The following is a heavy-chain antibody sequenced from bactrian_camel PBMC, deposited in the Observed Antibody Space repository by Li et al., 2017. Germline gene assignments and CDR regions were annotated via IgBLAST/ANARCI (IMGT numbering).Heavy chain of an antibody. CDR2: FTTRARST. J-gene: IGHJ4*01. CDR1: GRTDNDGC. V-gene: IGHV3-3*01. D-gene: IGHD2*01. CDR3: AAAALPVVRCLQPSTLRRSAY. Sequence: HVQLVESGGGSVQAGGSLRLSCVISGRTDNDGCVGWFRQAPGKEREGIAAFTTRARSTEYADSVKGRFTISQDNAKNTVYLQMDSLKPEDAAMYYCAAAALPVVRCLQPSTLRRSAYWGQGTQVTVS.